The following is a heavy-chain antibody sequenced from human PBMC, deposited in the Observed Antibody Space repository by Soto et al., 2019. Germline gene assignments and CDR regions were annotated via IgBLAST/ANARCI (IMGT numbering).Heavy chain of an antibody. CDR1: GFTFSGSA. CDR2: IRSKANSYAT. CDR3: TRFFRGVSGVDYFDY. Sequence: GGSLRLCCAASGFTFSGSAMHWVRQASGKGLEWVGRIRSKANSYATTYAASVKGRFTISRDDSKSTAYLQMNSLKTEDTAVYYCTRFFRGVSGVDYFDYWGQGTLVTVSS. D-gene: IGHD3-10*01. J-gene: IGHJ4*02. V-gene: IGHV3-73*01.